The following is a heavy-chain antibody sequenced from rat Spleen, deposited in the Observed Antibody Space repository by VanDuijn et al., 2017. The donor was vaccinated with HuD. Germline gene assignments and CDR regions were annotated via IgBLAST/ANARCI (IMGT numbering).Heavy chain of an antibody. CDR2: IIYDGIRT. CDR3: AKDMGYTTDYYIFDY. CDR1: GFTFSDYN. V-gene: IGHV5S10*01. J-gene: IGHJ2*01. D-gene: IGHD1-6*01. Sequence: EVQLVESGGDLVQPGRSLKLSCAASGFTFSDYNMAWVRQAPKKGLEWVATIIYDGIRTYYRDSVKGRFTISRDNAKSTLYLQMDSLRSEDTATYYCAKDMGYTTDYYIFDYWGQGVMVTVSS.